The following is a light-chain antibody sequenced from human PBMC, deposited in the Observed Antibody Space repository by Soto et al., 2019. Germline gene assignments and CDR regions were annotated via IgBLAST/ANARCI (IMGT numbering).Light chain of an antibody. J-gene: IGKJ5*01. CDR2: DAS. V-gene: IGKV1-33*01. Sequence: DIQMPQSPSSLSASVGDRVTITCQSSQDISRYLNWYQQKPGKAPKLLIYDASKLETGVPSRFSGSGSGTDFTFTISSLQPEDIATYYCQQYDNLPITFGQGTRLEIE. CDR1: QDISRY. CDR3: QQYDNLPIT.